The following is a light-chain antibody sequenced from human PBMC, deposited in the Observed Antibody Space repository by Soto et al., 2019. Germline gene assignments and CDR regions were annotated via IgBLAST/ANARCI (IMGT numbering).Light chain of an antibody. V-gene: IGKV3-20*01. J-gene: IGKJ1*01. CDR3: QQYGGTPWT. Sequence: DIVMTQSPDSLAVSLGERATINCKSSQSVNINLAWYQQKPGQAPRLLIYDASHRATGIPDRFSGSGSETDFSLTISRLEPEDFAVYYCQQYGGTPWTFGQGTKVDIK. CDR1: QSVNIN. CDR2: DAS.